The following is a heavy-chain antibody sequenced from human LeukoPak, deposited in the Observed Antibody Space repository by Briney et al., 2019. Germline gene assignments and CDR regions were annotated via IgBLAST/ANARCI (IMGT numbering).Heavy chain of an antibody. V-gene: IGHV4-39*07. Sequence: PSETLSLTCTVSGGSISSSSYYWGWIRQPPGKGLEWIGSIYYSGSTYYNPSLKSRVTISVDRPKNQFSLKLSSVTAADTAVYYCARATGLGDQLVKHYFDYWGQGTLVTVSS. CDR1: GGSISSSSYY. CDR3: ARATGLGDQLVKHYFDY. D-gene: IGHD6-13*01. CDR2: IYYSGST. J-gene: IGHJ4*02.